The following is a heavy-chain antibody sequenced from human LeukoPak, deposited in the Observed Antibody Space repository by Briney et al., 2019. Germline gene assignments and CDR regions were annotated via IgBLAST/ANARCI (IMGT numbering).Heavy chain of an antibody. CDR2: IIPIFGTA. CDR1: GGTFSSYA. D-gene: IGHD6-19*01. J-gene: IGHJ4*02. V-gene: IGHV1-69*01. Sequence: ASVKVSCKASGGTFSSYAISWVRQAPGQGREWMGGIIPIFGTANYAQKFQGRVTITADESTSTAYMELSSLSSEDTAVYYCATSSGWSGFDYWGQGSLVTVSS. CDR3: ATSSGWSGFDY.